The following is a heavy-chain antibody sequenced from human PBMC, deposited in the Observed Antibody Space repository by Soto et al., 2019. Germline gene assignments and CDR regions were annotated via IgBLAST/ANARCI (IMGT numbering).Heavy chain of an antibody. CDR1: GGSISSSSFY. V-gene: IGHV4-39*01. J-gene: IGHJ4*02. Sequence: QLQLQESGPGLVKPSETLSLTCTVSGGSISSSSFYWDWIRQPPGKGLEWIGTIYYSGGTYYNPSLKSRVTISLDTSKNQFSLILTSVTAADTAVYYCARRSMKGLDYWGQGTLVTVSS. CDR3: ARRSMKGLDY. CDR2: IYYSGGT.